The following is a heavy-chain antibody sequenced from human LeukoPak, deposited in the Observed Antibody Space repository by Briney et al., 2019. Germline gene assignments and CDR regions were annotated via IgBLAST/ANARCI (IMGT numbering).Heavy chain of an antibody. CDR2: ISYDGSNK. CDR3: ASAMTTVTRSFDS. CDR1: VFTFSNYA. Sequence: GGSLRLSCAASVFTFSNYAMHWVRQAPGKGLEWVAVISYDGSNKYYANSVKGRFTISRDNSKNTLYLQMNSLRAEDTAVYYCASAMTTVTRSFDSWGQGTLVTVSS. V-gene: IGHV3-30*14. D-gene: IGHD4-17*01. J-gene: IGHJ4*02.